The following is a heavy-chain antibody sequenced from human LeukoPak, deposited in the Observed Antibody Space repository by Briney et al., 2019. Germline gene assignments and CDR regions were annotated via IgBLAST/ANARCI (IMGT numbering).Heavy chain of an antibody. CDR1: GFTFSRDS. D-gene: IGHD6-19*01. CDR2: ISGSSSTI. Sequence: PGGSLRLSCAASGFTFSRDSMNWVRRAPGKGLEWISYISGSSSTIYYADSVKGRFTISRDNSKYTLYLQMNSLRAEDTALYYCARDAYSSGWSYFDYWGQGTLVTVSS. CDR3: ARDAYSSGWSYFDY. V-gene: IGHV3-48*01. J-gene: IGHJ4*02.